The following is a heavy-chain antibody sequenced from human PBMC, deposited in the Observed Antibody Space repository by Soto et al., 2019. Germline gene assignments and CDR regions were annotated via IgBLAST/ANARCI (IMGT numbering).Heavy chain of an antibody. CDR3: AKDPSRYSVNWNYAD. CDR2: ISYDGSNK. D-gene: IGHD1-7*01. J-gene: IGHJ4*02. Sequence: QVQLVESGGGVVQPGRSLRLSCAASGFTFSSYGMHWVRQAPGKGVEWVAVISYDGSNKYYADSVKGRFTISRDNSKNTLYLQMNSLRAEDTAVYYCAKDPSRYSVNWNYADWGQGTLVTVSS. V-gene: IGHV3-30*18. CDR1: GFTFSSYG.